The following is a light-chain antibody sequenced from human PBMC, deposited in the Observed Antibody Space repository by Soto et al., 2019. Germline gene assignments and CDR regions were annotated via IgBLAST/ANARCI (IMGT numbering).Light chain of an antibody. Sequence: DIRMTQSPSTLSASVGDRVTITCRASQSVSTWLAWYQQKPGKAPHLLIFKASTLESGVPSRFSGSGSGTEFNLTIPSLQPDDFATYSCQQYNVHSPWTFGQGTKVEIK. CDR1: QSVSTW. V-gene: IGKV1-5*03. J-gene: IGKJ1*01. CDR2: KAS. CDR3: QQYNVHSPWT.